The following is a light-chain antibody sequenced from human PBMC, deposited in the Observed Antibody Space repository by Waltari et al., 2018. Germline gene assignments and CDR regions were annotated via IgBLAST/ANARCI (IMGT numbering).Light chain of an antibody. V-gene: IGKV3-20*01. J-gene: IGKJ2*01. CDR2: GAS. CDR3: QQYGSSFS. CDR1: QIVSSSY. Sequence: EIVLTQSPGALSLSPGERATLSCRASQIVSSSYLAWYQQTPGQAPRLLIYGASSRATGIPDRFSGSGSGPDFTLTISRLEPEDFAVYHCQQYGSSFSFGRGTKLEIK.